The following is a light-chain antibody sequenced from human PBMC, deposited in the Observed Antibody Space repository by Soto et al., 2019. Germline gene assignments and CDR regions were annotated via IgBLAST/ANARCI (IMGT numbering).Light chain of an antibody. CDR1: ENIFKF. Sequence: DIQLIQSPATLSASEGDRITITCRASENIFKFLAWYQQRSGSATNLLIYAASDLESGVPSRFSGSGSGTEFPRTIDNLQPKDFSTYYYHHYNNQSITFSGGTKVDVK. J-gene: IGKJ4*01. CDR3: HHYNNQSIT. V-gene: IGKV1-5*01. CDR2: AAS.